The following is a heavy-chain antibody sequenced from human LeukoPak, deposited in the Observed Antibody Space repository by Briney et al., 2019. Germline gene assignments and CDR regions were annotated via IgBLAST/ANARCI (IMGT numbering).Heavy chain of an antibody. CDR2: IHSSGST. CDR1: GGSISNNY. J-gene: IGHJ4*02. V-gene: IGHV4-59*08. D-gene: IGHD1-26*01. CDR3: ARHGLRLVGASTIYFDN. Sequence: SETLSLTCSVSGGSISNNYWSWIRQSPEKGLEWIGYIHSSGSTDYNPSFKSRVVVSVDTSKNQFSLKLYSVTAADTAVYYCARHGLRLVGASTIYFDNWGQGTLVTVSS.